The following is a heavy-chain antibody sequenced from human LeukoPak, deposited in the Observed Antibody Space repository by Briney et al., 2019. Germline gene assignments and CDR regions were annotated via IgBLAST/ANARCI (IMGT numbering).Heavy chain of an antibody. Sequence: PAETLSLTCTVSGGSISSSYYYWGWIPQPPGKGLEWIGSIYDSRNTYYNPALNSLITISVNTSNTQFSQKLNSSTAADTAVYYCEKHGLRYLDWLPHWGQGPVVTVSS. D-gene: IGHD3-9*01. J-gene: IGHJ5*02. CDR1: GGSISSSYYY. CDR3: EKHGLRYLDWLPH. CDR2: IYDSRNT. V-gene: IGHV4-39*01.